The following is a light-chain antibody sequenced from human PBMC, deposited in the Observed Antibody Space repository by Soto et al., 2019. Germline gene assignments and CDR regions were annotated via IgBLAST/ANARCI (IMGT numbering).Light chain of an antibody. CDR2: AAP. J-gene: IGKJ1*01. CDR1: QGIRKD. V-gene: IGKV1-6*01. CDR3: LHDYNYPRT. Sequence: MQMTQAPSSQSATVGDRDTITCRASQGIRKDVGWYQVKPGKAPKLLIYAAPTLQRAVPSRFRGSASGTDFTLTISSLQPEDFATYHCLHDYNYPRTFGQGTKVDIK.